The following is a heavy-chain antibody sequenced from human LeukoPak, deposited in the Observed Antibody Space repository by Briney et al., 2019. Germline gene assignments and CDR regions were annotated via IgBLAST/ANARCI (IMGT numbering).Heavy chain of an antibody. D-gene: IGHD3-22*01. Sequence: ASVKVSCKASGYTFTSYYMHWVRQAPGQGLEWMGIINPSGGSTSYAQKFQGRVTMTRDTSTSTVYMELSRLRSEDTAVYYCARDWGYDSSGYYRHDDHWGQGTLVTVSS. V-gene: IGHV1-46*01. CDR2: INPSGGST. CDR3: ARDWGYDSSGYYRHDDH. J-gene: IGHJ4*02. CDR1: GYTFTSYY.